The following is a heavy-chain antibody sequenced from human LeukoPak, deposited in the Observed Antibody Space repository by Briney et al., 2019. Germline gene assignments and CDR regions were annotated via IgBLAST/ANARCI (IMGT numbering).Heavy chain of an antibody. Sequence: ASVKVSCKASGYTFSSYGISWVRQAPGQGLEWMGWISAYSGNTNYAQKLQGRVTMTTDTSTSTAYMELRSLRSDDTAVYYCARGPHNYYGSGSYYIKGAYYYGMDVWGKGTTVTVSS. J-gene: IGHJ6*04. CDR1: GYTFSSYG. CDR2: ISAYSGNT. CDR3: ARGPHNYYGSGSYYIKGAYYYGMDV. D-gene: IGHD3-10*01. V-gene: IGHV1-18*04.